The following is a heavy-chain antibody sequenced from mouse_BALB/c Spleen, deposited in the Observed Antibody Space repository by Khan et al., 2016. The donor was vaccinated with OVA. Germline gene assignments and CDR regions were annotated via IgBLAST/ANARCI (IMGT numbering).Heavy chain of an antibody. V-gene: IGHV3-2*02. Sequence: EVQLQESGPGLVKPSQSLSLTCTVTGYSITSGYGWNWNRQFPGNKLEWRGFKSNSGSTNYNPYLKSRITITRDTSRNQVVQQLKSVTTENTVSYYCARTARIKYWGQGTTLTVSS. CDR2: KSNSGST. CDR3: ARTARIKY. CDR1: GYSITSGYG. J-gene: IGHJ2*01. D-gene: IGHD1-2*01.